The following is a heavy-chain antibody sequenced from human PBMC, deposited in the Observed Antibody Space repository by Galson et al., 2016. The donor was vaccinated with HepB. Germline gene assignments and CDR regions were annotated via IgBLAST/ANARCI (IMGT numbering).Heavy chain of an antibody. CDR2: INFNGNDI. CDR1: GFTFSSHW. J-gene: IGHJ4*01. Sequence: SLRLSCAASGFTFSSHWMSWVRQAPGKGLEWMAYINFNGNDIYYVDSVRGRFTISRDNAKNSLYLQMNSLRVDDTAVYYCAALDAASFRDEGGYWGQEPWSPSLQ. CDR3: AALDAASFRDEGGY. V-gene: IGHV3-7*02. D-gene: IGHD6-13*01.